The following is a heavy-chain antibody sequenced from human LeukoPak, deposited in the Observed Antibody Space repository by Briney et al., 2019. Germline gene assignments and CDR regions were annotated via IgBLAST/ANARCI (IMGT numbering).Heavy chain of an antibody. Sequence: ASVKVSCKASGYSFSGFYLFWVRQAPGQGLEWMGWLKPNNGGTYYTQKFQGRVTFTRDTSNNTAYMEVSSLTSDDTAVYYCARGLMREYNSGWYMHYFDYWGQGTLVTVSS. CDR3: ARGLMREYNSGWYMHYFDY. V-gene: IGHV1-2*02. D-gene: IGHD6-19*01. J-gene: IGHJ4*02. CDR2: LKPNNGGT. CDR1: GYSFSGFY.